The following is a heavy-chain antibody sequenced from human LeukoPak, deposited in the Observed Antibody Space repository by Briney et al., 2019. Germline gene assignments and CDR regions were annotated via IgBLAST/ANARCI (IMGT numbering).Heavy chain of an antibody. V-gene: IGHV1-46*01. CDR1: GYTFTSYY. D-gene: IGHD3-22*01. J-gene: IGHJ1*01. Sequence: ASVKVSCKASGYTFTSYYMHWVRQAPGQGLEWMGIINPSGGSASYAQKFQGRVTMTRDMSTSTDYMELSSLRSEDTAVYYCARDRLSMIGQHWGQGTLVTVSS. CDR2: INPSGGSA. CDR3: ARDRLSMIGQH.